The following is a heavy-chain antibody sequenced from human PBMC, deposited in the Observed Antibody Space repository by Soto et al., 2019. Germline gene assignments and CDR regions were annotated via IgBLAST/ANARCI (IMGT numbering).Heavy chain of an antibody. CDR2: GSYSGTT. V-gene: IGHV4-61*01. J-gene: IGHJ4*02. CDR1: GVSVSSGSFY. D-gene: IGHD4-17*01. Sequence: SETLSLTCTVSGVSVSSGSFYWAWIRQPPGEGLEWIGFGSYSGTTNYKPSLKSRVTISVDTSRSQISLKVSSLTAADTAVYYCARGATVTQYDYWGQGPLVTVSS. CDR3: ARGATVTQYDY.